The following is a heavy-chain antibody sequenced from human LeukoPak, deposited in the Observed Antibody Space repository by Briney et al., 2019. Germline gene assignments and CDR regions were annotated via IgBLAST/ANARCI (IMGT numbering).Heavy chain of an antibody. J-gene: IGHJ4*02. CDR2: MNPNSGNT. Sequence: ASVKVSCKASGYTFTSYDINWVRQATGQGLEWMGWMNPNSGNTGYAKKFQGRVTMTRNTSISTAYMELSSLRSEDTAVYYCARWGGVGGTTDFDYWGQGTLVTVSS. D-gene: IGHD1-26*01. CDR3: ARWGGVGGTTDFDY. CDR1: GYTFTSYD. V-gene: IGHV1-8*01.